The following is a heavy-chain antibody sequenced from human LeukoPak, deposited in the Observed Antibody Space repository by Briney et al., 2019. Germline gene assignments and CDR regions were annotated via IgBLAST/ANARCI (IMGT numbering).Heavy chain of an antibody. D-gene: IGHD3-22*01. J-gene: IGHJ4*02. V-gene: IGHV3-23*01. CDR1: GFTFSSYA. CDR2: ISGSGGST. CDR3: AKDHDSSGYGVDY. Sequence: GSLKLSCAASGFTFSSYAMSWVRQAPGKGLGWVSAISGSGGSTYYADSVKGRFTISRDNSKNTLYLQMNSLRAEDTAVYYCAKDHDSSGYGVDYWGQGTLVTVSS.